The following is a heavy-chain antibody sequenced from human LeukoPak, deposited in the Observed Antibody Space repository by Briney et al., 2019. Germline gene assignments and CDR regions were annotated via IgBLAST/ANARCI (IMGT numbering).Heavy chain of an antibody. CDR1: AFIFSDYA. CDR2: ITASAASS. Sequence: PGGSLRLSCAASAFIFSDYATAWVRQAPGKGLEWVSAITASAASSEYADSVRGRFTIYRDNPKNTVFLQMNSLRVEDTAVYYCAKRRYESSGHFDYWGQGTLVTVSS. V-gene: IGHV3-23*01. D-gene: IGHD3-22*01. J-gene: IGHJ4*02. CDR3: AKRRYESSGHFDY.